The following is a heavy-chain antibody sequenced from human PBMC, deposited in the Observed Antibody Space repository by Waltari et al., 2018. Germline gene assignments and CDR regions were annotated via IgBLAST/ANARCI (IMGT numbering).Heavy chain of an antibody. J-gene: IGHJ3*02. V-gene: IGHV5-51*01. CDR2: IYPGDSDT. CDR1: GYSFTSYW. D-gene: IGHD3-3*01. Sequence: EVQLVQSGAEVKKPGESLKISCKGSGYSFTSYWIGWVRQMPGKGLEWMGIIYPGDSDTRYSPSFQGQVTISADKSISTAYLQWSSLKTSDTAMYYCARRMTGEWFADAFDIWGQGTMVTVSS. CDR3: ARRMTGEWFADAFDI.